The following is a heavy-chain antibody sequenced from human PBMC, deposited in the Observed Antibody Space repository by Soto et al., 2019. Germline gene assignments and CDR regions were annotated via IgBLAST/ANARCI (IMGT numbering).Heavy chain of an antibody. CDR1: GFTFNTYW. CDR3: LRGYYMDV. D-gene: IGHD3-10*01. J-gene: IGHJ6*03. CDR2: IDQDGSEK. Sequence: GESLKISCAASGFTFNTYWMNWVRQAAGKGLEWVANIDQDGSEKYYVDSVKGRFTISRDNTKNSLYLQMNSLKAEDTAVYYCLRGYYMDVWGKGTTVTVSS. V-gene: IGHV3-7*01.